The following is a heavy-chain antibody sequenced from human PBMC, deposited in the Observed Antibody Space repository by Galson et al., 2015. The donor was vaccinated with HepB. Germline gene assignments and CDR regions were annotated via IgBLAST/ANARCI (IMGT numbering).Heavy chain of an antibody. J-gene: IGHJ6*02. D-gene: IGHD6-13*01. Sequence: SLRLSCAASGFTFSDYYMSWIRQAPGKGLEWVSYISSSGSTIYYADSVKGRFTISKDNAKNSLYLQMNSLRAEDTAVYYCARDSSWYFMDVWGQGTTVTVSS. CDR2: ISSSGSTI. CDR3: ARDSSWYFMDV. CDR1: GFTFSDYY. V-gene: IGHV3-11*01.